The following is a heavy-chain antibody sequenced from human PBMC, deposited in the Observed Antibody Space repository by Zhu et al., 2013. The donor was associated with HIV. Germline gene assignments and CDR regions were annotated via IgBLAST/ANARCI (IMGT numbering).Heavy chain of an antibody. J-gene: IGHJ6*01. CDR2: ISAYNGNT. V-gene: IGHV1-18*01. CDR3: AREQQLALYSWYYGLDV. Sequence: QVQLVQSGAEVKKPGASVKVSCKASGYTFTSYGISWVRQAPGQGLEWMGWISAYNGNTNYAQKLQGRVTMTTDTSTSTAYMELRSLRSDDTAVYYCAREQQLALYSWYYGLDVWGQGTTVTVSS. CDR1: GYTFTSYG. D-gene: IGHD6-13*01.